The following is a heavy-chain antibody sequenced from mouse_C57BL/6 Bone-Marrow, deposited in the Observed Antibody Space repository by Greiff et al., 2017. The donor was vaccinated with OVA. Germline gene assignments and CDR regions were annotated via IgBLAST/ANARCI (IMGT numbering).Heavy chain of an antibody. V-gene: IGHV7-1*01. CDR3: ARDEYYWYFDV. J-gene: IGHJ1*03. Sequence: EVQRVESGGGLVQSGRSLRLSCATSGFTFSDFYMEWVRQAPGKGLEWIAASRNKANDYTTEYSASVKGRFIVSRDTSQSILDLQMNALRAEDTAIYYCARDEYYWYFDVWGTGTTVTVSS. CDR1: GFTFSDFY. CDR2: SRNKANDYTT.